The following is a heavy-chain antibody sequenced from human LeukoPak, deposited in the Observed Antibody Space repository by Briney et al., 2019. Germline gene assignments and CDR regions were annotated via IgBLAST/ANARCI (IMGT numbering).Heavy chain of an antibody. Sequence: SETLSLTCTVSSGSISSYYWSWIRQPPGKGLEWIGYIYYSGSTNYNPSLKSRVTISVDTSKNQFSLKLSSVTAADTAVYYCASYASYSSSSNWFDPWGQGTLVTVSS. CDR1: SGSISSYY. CDR3: ASYASYSSSSNWFDP. V-gene: IGHV4-59*08. CDR2: IYYSGST. D-gene: IGHD6-6*01. J-gene: IGHJ5*02.